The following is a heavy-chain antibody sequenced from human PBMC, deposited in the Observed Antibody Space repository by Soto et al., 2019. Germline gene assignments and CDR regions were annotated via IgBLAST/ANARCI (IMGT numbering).Heavy chain of an antibody. Sequence: QVHLVQSGTEVSKPGSSVTVSCKVSGGTFSTYTISWGRQAPGQGLQWMGAITPILRATTYAQNFQCRVSITADISATTAYMELSDLTSEDTAVYYCGRVTRYSFPTWDSLDQWGQGTRVTVSS. CDR2: ITPILRAT. V-gene: IGHV1-69*06. J-gene: IGHJ4*02. CDR3: GRVTRYSFPTWDSLDQ. D-gene: IGHD5-18*01. CDR1: GGTFSTYT.